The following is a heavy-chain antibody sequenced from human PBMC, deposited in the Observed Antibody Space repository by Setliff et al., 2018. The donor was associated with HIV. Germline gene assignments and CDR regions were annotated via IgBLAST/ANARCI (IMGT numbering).Heavy chain of an antibody. CDR1: GYTFTSYY. J-gene: IGHJ4*02. Sequence: ASVKVSCKASGYTFTSYYMHWVRQAPGQGLEWMGIINPSGGSTSYAQKFQGRVTMTTDTSTSTASMELRSLTSDDTAVYYCARDPPVVVRHLFDLWGQGTLVTVSS. V-gene: IGHV1-46*01. D-gene: IGHD2-15*01. CDR2: INPSGGST. CDR3: ARDPPVVVRHLFDL.